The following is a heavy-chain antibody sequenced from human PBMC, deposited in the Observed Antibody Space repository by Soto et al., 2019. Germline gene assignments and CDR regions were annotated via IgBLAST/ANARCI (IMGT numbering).Heavy chain of an antibody. J-gene: IGHJ3*01. Sequence: SETLSLTCGVYAGSFSGFYWTWIRQPPGQGLEWIGEINHSGSTNQNPSLKSRVTISVDTSKNQFSLKLSSVTAADTAVYYCARGDTVTGKNVFDFWGQGTMVTVSS. CDR2: INHSGST. CDR3: ARGDTVTGKNVFDF. V-gene: IGHV4-34*01. CDR1: AGSFSGFY. D-gene: IGHD2-21*02.